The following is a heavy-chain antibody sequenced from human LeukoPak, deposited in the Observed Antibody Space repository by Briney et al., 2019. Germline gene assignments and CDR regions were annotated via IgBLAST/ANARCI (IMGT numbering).Heavy chain of an antibody. J-gene: IGHJ6*03. CDR2: ISDSGGGT. CDR3: ARVGPSYYYYYMDA. Sequence: GGSLRLSCAASGFTFNNYAMNWVRQAPGKGLEWVSGISDSGGGTFYADSVKGRFTISRDNDKKLVFLQMHSLRVDDTAVYYCARVGPSYYYYYMDAWGNGTTVIVSS. V-gene: IGHV3-23*01. CDR1: GFTFNNYA.